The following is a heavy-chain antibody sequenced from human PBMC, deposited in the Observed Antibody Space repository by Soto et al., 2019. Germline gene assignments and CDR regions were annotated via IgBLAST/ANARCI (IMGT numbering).Heavy chain of an antibody. J-gene: IGHJ5*02. V-gene: IGHV4-4*07. D-gene: IGHD3-3*01. Sequence: QVHLQQSGPGLVNPSETLSLTCTVSGGSMSSYYWTWIRQPAGKGLEWIGRVYSSGGTHYNPSLKSRVTISLDTSKNQFSLMLLSVTDADTAVYDCARGQRFSDWFDPWGQGTLVTVSS. CDR1: GGSMSSYY. CDR2: VYSSGGT. CDR3: ARGQRFSDWFDP.